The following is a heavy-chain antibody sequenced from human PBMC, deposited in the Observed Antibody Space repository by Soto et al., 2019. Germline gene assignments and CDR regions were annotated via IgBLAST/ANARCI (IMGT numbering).Heavy chain of an antibody. CDR1: GYTFASFG. CDR3: ARDQQKSVVGADFDY. D-gene: IGHD1-26*01. J-gene: IGHJ4*02. V-gene: IGHV1-18*01. Sequence: ASVKVSCKASGYTFASFGISWVRQAPGQGLEWMGWISAYDGDTNYAQKFQGRVTMTTDTSASTAYMELRSLRSDDTAVYFCARDQQKSVVGADFDYWGQGTLVTVSS. CDR2: ISAYDGDT.